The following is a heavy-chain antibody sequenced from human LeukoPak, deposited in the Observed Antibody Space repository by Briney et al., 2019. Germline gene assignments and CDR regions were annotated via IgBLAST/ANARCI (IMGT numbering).Heavy chain of an antibody. V-gene: IGHV3-53*01. J-gene: IGHJ3*02. CDR1: GFTVSSNY. D-gene: IGHD3-22*01. Sequence: GESLRLSCAASGFTVSSNYMSWVRQAPGKGLEWVSVIYSGGSTYYADSVKGRFTISRDNSKNTLYLQMNSLRAEDTAVYYCATQDSQYYYDSSGYYWFDIWGQGTMVTVSS. CDR3: ATQDSQYYYDSSGYYWFDI. CDR2: IYSGGST.